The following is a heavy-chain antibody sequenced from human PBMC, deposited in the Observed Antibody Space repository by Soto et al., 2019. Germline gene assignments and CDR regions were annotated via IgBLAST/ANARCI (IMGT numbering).Heavy chain of an antibody. J-gene: IGHJ6*04. CDR3: ARDNPLTVNVVNVPYGMDL. D-gene: IGHD2-15*01. V-gene: IGHV4-39*02. CDR1: GDSITSGGYY. Sequence: SETLSLTCTVSGDSITSGGYYWGWIRHLPGKGLEWIGSIYPSGGSHYNPSLKSRVTISMDTSKNHFSLKLTSVTAADTAVYYCARDNPLTVNVVNVPYGMDLWARETTLTVPS. CDR2: IYPSGGS.